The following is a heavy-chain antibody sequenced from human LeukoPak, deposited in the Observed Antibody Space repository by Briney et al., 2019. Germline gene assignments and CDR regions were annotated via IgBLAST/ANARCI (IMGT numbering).Heavy chain of an antibody. CDR1: GGTFSSHT. CDR3: ARAYGDYRFEP. Sequence: ASVKVSCKASGGTFSSHTISWLPQAPRQGLEGIGRLLPILGIANYAHKFQGRVKITAGRSTSPAYMELSSLSSEDTAVYYCARAYGDYRFEPWGQGTLVTVSS. V-gene: IGHV1-69*02. D-gene: IGHD4-17*01. CDR2: LLPILGIA. J-gene: IGHJ5*02.